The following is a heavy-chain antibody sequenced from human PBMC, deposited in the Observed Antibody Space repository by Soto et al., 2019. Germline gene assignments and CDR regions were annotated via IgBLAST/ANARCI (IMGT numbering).Heavy chain of an antibody. CDR2: MYYNGNI. CDR1: GGSISNYY. Sequence: PSETLSLTCNVSGGSISNYYWTWVRQSPEKGLEWIGYMYYNGNINYNPSLKSRVTISIDTSKNQFSLTLKSVTAADMAVYYCASGGNWFDPWGQGVLVTVYS. CDR3: ASGGNWFDP. V-gene: IGHV4-59*01. J-gene: IGHJ5*02. D-gene: IGHD3-16*01.